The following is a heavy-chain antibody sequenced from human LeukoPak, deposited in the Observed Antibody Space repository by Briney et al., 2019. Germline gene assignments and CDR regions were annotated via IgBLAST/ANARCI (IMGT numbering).Heavy chain of an antibody. CDR2: IKQDGSEK. D-gene: IGHD3-9*01. CDR1: GFTFSSYW. V-gene: IGHV3-7*03. CDR3: ASRNFDWLLGAFDI. J-gene: IGHJ3*02. Sequence: GGSLRLSCAASGFTFSSYWMSWVRQAPGKGLEWVANIKQDGSEKYYVDSVKGRFTISRDNSKNTLYLQMNSLRAEDTAVYYCASRNFDWLLGAFDIWGQGTMVTVSS.